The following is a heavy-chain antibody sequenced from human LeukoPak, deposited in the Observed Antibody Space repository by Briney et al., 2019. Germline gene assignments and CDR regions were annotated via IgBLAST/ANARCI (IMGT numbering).Heavy chain of an antibody. CDR2: ISGGGGST. J-gene: IGHJ4*02. V-gene: IGHV3-23*01. Sequence: GGSLRLSCAASGFTFSSYAMSWVRQAPGKGLEGVSGISGGGGSTYYADSVKGRFTISRDNSKNTLYLQTNSLRAEDTAVYYCARDDYGETFDYWGQGTLVTVSP. CDR1: GFTFSSYA. CDR3: ARDDYGETFDY. D-gene: IGHD4-17*01.